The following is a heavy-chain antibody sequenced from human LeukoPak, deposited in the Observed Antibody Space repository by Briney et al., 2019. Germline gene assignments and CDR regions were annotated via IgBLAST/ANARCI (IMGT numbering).Heavy chain of an antibody. V-gene: IGHV3-23*01. J-gene: IGHJ4*02. CDR1: GFTFSSYG. CDR2: ISGSGGST. CDR3: ARRAGAYSHPYDY. D-gene: IGHD4/OR15-4a*01. Sequence: PGGSLRLSCAASGFTFSSYGMSWVRQALGKGLEWVSAISGSGGSTHYSDSVKGRFTISRDNSKNTLYLQMNSLRAEDTAVHYCARRAGAYSHPYDYWGQGTLVTVSS.